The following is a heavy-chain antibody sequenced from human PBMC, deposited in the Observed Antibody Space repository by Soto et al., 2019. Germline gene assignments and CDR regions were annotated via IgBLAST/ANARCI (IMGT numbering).Heavy chain of an antibody. CDR3: AKDQANPLRSKWNYYFDY. Sequence: QVQLVESGGGVVQPGRSLRLSCAASGFTFSSYGMHWVRQAPGKGLEWVAVISYDVSNKYYADSVKGRFTISRDNSKDTLYLQMSSLRAKDTAVYYCAKDQANPLRSKWNYYFDYWGQGTLVTVSS. CDR2: ISYDVSNK. D-gene: IGHD1-1*01. V-gene: IGHV3-30*18. J-gene: IGHJ4*02. CDR1: GFTFSSYG.